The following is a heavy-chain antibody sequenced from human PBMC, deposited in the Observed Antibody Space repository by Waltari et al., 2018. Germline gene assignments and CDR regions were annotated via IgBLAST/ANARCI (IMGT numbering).Heavy chain of an antibody. D-gene: IGHD2-2*02. V-gene: IGHV1-69*06. Sequence: GSSVKVSCKASGGTFSSYAISWVRQAPGQGLEWMGRIIPIFGTANYAQKFQGRVTITADKSTSTAYMELSSLRSEDTAVYYCAVWGGKYCSSTSCYTRYYFDYWGQGTLVTVSS. CDR1: GGTFSSYA. J-gene: IGHJ4*02. CDR3: AVWGGKYCSSTSCYTRYYFDY. CDR2: IIPIFGTA.